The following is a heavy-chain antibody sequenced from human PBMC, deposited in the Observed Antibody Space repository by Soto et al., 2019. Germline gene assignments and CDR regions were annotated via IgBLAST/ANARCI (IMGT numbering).Heavy chain of an antibody. Sequence: LSLTCTVSGGSVSSGSYYWSWIRQPPGKGLEWIGYIYYSGSTNYNPSLKSRVTISVDTSKNQFSLKLSSVTAADTAVYYCARDLVVVTPYLDYWGQGTLVTVSS. CDR3: ARDLVVVTPYLDY. V-gene: IGHV4-61*01. CDR2: IYYSGST. J-gene: IGHJ4*02. CDR1: GGSVSSGSYY. D-gene: IGHD2-21*02.